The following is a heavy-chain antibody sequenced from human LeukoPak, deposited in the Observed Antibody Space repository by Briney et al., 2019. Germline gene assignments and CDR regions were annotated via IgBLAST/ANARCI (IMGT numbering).Heavy chain of an antibody. CDR3: AKDRYGDSYFDY. D-gene: IGHD4-17*01. CDR2: ISWNSGTI. CDR1: GFTFDDYA. J-gene: IGHJ4*02. Sequence: GGSLRLSCAASGFTFDDYAMHWVRQAPGKGLEWVSGISWNSGTIGYADSVKGRFTISRDNAKNSLYLQMNSLRAEDTAVYYCAKDRYGDSYFDYWGQGTLVTVSS. V-gene: IGHV3-9*01.